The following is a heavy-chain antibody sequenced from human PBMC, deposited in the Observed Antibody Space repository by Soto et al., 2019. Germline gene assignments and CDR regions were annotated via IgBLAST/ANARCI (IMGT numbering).Heavy chain of an antibody. CDR3: AKDSRLVPLGDY. Sequence: GGSLRLSCAASGFTFSSYAMSWVRQAPGKGLEWVSAISGSGGSTYYTDSGKGRFTISRDNSKNTLYLQMNSLRAEDTAVYYCAKDSRLVPLGDYWGQGTLVTVSS. CDR1: GFTFSSYA. CDR2: ISGSGGST. J-gene: IGHJ4*02. D-gene: IGHD6-19*01. V-gene: IGHV3-23*01.